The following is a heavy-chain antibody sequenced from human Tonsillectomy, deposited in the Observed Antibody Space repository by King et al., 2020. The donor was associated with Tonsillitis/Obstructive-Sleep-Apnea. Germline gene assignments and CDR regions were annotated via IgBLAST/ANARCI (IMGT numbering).Heavy chain of an antibody. D-gene: IGHD3-22*01. CDR1: GGSISSSSYY. Sequence: QLQESGPGLVKPSETLSLTCTVSGGSISSSSYYWGWIRQPPGKGLEWIGSIYYSGSTYCNPSLKSRVTISVDTSKNQFSLKLSSVTAADTAVYYCARLSSYDSSGYSFDPWGQGTLVTVSS. V-gene: IGHV4-39*01. J-gene: IGHJ5*02. CDR2: IYYSGST. CDR3: ARLSSYDSSGYSFDP.